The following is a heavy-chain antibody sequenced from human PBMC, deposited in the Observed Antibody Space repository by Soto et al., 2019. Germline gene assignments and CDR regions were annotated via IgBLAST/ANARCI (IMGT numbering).Heavy chain of an antibody. Sequence: SCEASGYTFTDYFMHWVRQAPGQGLEWMGWINPNNGDTNYAQKFQGRVTMTRDTSISSAYMELNSLTSDDTAVFYCARESRGGLDYWGLGTLVTVSS. D-gene: IGHD3-10*01. V-gene: IGHV1-2*02. CDR1: GYTFTDYF. CDR3: ARESRGGLDY. J-gene: IGHJ4*02. CDR2: INPNNGDT.